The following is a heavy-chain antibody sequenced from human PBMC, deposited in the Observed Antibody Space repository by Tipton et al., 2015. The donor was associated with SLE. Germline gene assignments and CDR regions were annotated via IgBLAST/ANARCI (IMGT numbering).Heavy chain of an antibody. J-gene: IGHJ4*02. CDR3: TKDKYSDSSGYPDY. CDR1: GFTFSAYA. V-gene: IGHV3-9*01. CDR2: ITWNSGSI. Sequence: SLRLSCAASGFTFSAYAMSWVRQAPGKGLEWVSGITWNSGSIVYADSVKGRFTISRDNAKNSLYLQMNSLRAEDTALYYCTKDKYSDSSGYPDYWGQGTLVTVST. D-gene: IGHD3-22*01.